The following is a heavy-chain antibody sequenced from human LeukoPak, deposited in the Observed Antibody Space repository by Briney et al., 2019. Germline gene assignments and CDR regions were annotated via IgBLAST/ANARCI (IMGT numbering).Heavy chain of an antibody. CDR1: GGSFSGYY. CDR2: INHSGST. D-gene: IGHD3-9*01. CDR3: ARGDPLRYFDWLLRYDAFAI. Sequence: SETLSLTCAVYGGSFSGYYWSWIRQPPGKGLEWIGEINHSGSTNYNPSLKSRVTISVDTSKNQFSLKLSSVTAADTAVYYCARGDPLRYFDWLLRYDAFAIWGQGTMVTVSS. V-gene: IGHV4-34*01. J-gene: IGHJ3*02.